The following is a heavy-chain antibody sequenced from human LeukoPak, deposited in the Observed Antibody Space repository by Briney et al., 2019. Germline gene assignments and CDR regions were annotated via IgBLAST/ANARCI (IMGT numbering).Heavy chain of an antibody. CDR1: GGSISNYY. CDR2: VYTSGST. Sequence: ETLSLTCSVSGGSISNYYWNWIRQPAGKGLEWIGRVYTSGSTNYNPSLKSRVTLSVDTSKNQFSLNLSSVTAADTAVYYCARESGSYYGWFDPWGQGTLVTVSS. CDR3: ARESGSYYGWFDP. D-gene: IGHD1-26*01. J-gene: IGHJ5*02. V-gene: IGHV4-4*07.